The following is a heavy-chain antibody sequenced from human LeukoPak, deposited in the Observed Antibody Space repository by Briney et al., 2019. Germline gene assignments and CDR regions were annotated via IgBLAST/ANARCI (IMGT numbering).Heavy chain of an antibody. CDR2: ISSSSSTI. Sequence: PGGSLRLSCAASGFTFSSYSMNWVRQAPGKGLEWVSYISSSSSTIYYADSVKGRFTISRDNSKNTLYLQMNSLRAEDTAVYYCAKGYYYDSSGYYGAFDIWGQGTMVTVSS. V-gene: IGHV3-48*01. CDR1: GFTFSSYS. J-gene: IGHJ3*02. D-gene: IGHD3-22*01. CDR3: AKGYYYDSSGYYGAFDI.